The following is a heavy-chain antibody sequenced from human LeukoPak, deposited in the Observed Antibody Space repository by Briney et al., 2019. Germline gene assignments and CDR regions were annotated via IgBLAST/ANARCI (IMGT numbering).Heavy chain of an antibody. CDR2: INPNSGGT. CDR1: GYTFTGYY. D-gene: IGHD3-22*01. J-gene: IGHJ4*02. V-gene: IGHV1-2*02. CDR3: ARGIYDSMTSLDY. Sequence: ASVKVSCKASGYTFTGYYMHWVRQAPGQGLEWMGWINPNSGGTNYAQKFQGRVAMTRDTSISTAYMELSRLRSDDTAVYYCARGIYDSMTSLDYWGQGTLVTVSS.